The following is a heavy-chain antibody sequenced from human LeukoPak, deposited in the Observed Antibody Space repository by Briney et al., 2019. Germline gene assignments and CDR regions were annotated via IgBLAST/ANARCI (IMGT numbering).Heavy chain of an antibody. Sequence: GASVKVSCKASGGTFSSYAISWVRQAPGQGLEWMGGIIPIFGTANYAQKFRGRVTITADESTSTAYMEPSSLRSDDTAVYYCARDDYYDSSGYYTLWGQGTLVTVSS. J-gene: IGHJ1*01. CDR2: IIPIFGTA. V-gene: IGHV1-69*13. CDR1: GGTFSSYA. D-gene: IGHD3-22*01. CDR3: ARDDYYDSSGYYTL.